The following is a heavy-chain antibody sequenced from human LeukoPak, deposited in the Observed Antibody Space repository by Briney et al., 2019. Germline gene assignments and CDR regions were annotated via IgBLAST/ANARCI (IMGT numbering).Heavy chain of an antibody. CDR3: AKAGIAVGVGWFQH. Sequence: GGSLRLSCAASGFTFSSYSMNWVRQAPGKGLEWVSSISSSSSYIYYADSVKGRFTISRDNAKNSLYLQMNSLRAEDTAVYYCAKAGIAVGVGWFQHWGQGTLVTVSS. V-gene: IGHV3-21*04. CDR1: GFTFSSYS. D-gene: IGHD6-19*01. J-gene: IGHJ1*01. CDR2: ISSSSSYI.